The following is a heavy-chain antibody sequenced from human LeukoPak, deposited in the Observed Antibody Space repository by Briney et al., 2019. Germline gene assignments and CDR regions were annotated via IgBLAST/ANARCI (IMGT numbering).Heavy chain of an antibody. D-gene: IGHD1-26*01. CDR1: GFSFSNYS. V-gene: IGHV3-48*01. J-gene: IGHJ6*03. Sequence: SGGSLRLSCAASGFSFSNYSMIWVRQAPGRGLEWVSYTSFSSTPNSYADSVKGRFTISRDNAKNSLFLQLNSLRAEDTAVYYCARVVGATQFGYYYYYMDVWGKGATVTVSS. CDR3: ARVVGATQFGYYYYYMDV. CDR2: TSFSSTPN.